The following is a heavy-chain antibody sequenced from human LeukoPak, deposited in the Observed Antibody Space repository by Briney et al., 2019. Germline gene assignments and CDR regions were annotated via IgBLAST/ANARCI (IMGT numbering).Heavy chain of an antibody. Sequence: SVKVSCKASGGTFSSYAISWVRQAPGQGLEWMGGIIPIFGTANYAQKFQGRVTITVDKSTSTAYMELSSLRSEDTAVYYCARGPYYYGSGSSFDYWGQGTLVTVSS. V-gene: IGHV1-69*06. CDR2: IIPIFGTA. CDR3: ARGPYYYGSGSSFDY. D-gene: IGHD3-10*01. CDR1: GGTFSSYA. J-gene: IGHJ4*02.